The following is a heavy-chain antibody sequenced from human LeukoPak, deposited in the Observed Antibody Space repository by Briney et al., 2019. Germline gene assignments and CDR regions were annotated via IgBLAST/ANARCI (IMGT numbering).Heavy chain of an antibody. D-gene: IGHD6-13*01. CDR3: ARHRRTIAAAGRGRGWFDP. Sequence: SETLSLTCAVYGGSFSGYYWSWIRQPPGKGLEWIGEINHSGSTNYNPSLKSRVTISVDTSKNQFSLKLSSVTAADTAVYYCARHRRTIAAAGRGRGWFDPWGQGTLVTVSS. CDR2: INHSGST. J-gene: IGHJ5*02. CDR1: GGSFSGYY. V-gene: IGHV4-34*01.